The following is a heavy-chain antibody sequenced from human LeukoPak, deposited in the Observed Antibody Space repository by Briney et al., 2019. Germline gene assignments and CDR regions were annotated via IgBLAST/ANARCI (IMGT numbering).Heavy chain of an antibody. V-gene: IGHV3-21*04. CDR2: ISSSSSYI. CDR1: GFTFSSYS. CDR3: ARDSGIGFDP. J-gene: IGHJ5*02. Sequence: GGSLRLSCAASGFTFSSYSMSWVRQAPGKGLEWVSSISSSSSYIYYADSVKGRFTISRDNAENSLYLQMNSLRVEDTALYHCARDSGIGFDPWGQGTLVTVSS. D-gene: IGHD3-10*01.